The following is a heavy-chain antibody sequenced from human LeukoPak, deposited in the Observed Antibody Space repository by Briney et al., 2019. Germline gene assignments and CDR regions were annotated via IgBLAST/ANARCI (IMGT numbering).Heavy chain of an antibody. V-gene: IGHV3-30-3*01. Sequence: PGGSLRLSCAASGFTFSSYAMHWVRQAPGKGLEWVAVISYDGTNKYLADSVKGRFTISRDNSKNTLYLQMNSLRAEDTAVYYCARCRSLVWFDPWGQGTLVTVSS. CDR1: GFTFSSYA. CDR3: ARCRSLVWFDP. J-gene: IGHJ5*02. CDR2: ISYDGTNK.